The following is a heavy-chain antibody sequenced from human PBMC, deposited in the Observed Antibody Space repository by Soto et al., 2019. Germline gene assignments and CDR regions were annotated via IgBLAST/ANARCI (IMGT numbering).Heavy chain of an antibody. CDR1: GGSIGSYY. CDR2: IYYSGST. V-gene: IGHV4-59*01. CDR3: ARDGGFYYGMDG. J-gene: IGHJ6*02. Sequence: QVQLQESGPGLVKPSETLSLTCTVSGGSIGSYYWNWIRQPPGKGLEWIGYIYYSGSTNYNPYLKSRVTISVDTSKSQYSLKLSSVTDADTGVYYCARDGGFYYGMDGWGQGTTVTVSS.